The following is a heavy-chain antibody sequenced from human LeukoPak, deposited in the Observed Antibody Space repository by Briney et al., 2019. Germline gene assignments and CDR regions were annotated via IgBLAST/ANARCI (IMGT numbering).Heavy chain of an antibody. V-gene: IGHV1-8*03. J-gene: IGHJ3*02. CDR2: MNPNSGNT. D-gene: IGHD5-18*01. Sequence: ASVKVSCKASGYTFTSYDINWVRQATGQGLEWMGWMNPNSGNTGYAQKFQGRVTITRNTSISTAYMELSSLRSKDTAVYYCARARGYSYGNAFDIWGQGIMVTVSS. CDR3: ARARGYSYGNAFDI. CDR1: GYTFTSYD.